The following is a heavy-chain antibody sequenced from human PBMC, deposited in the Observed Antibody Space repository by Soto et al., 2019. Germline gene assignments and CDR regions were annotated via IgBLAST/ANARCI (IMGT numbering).Heavy chain of an antibody. V-gene: IGHV1-18*04. CDR3: ARFTGGSYNTYYFYYGMDV. J-gene: IGHJ6*02. CDR1: GYTFTSYG. CDR2: ISAYNGNT. D-gene: IGHD2-15*01. Sequence: ASVKVSCKASGYTFTSYGISWVRRAPGQGLDWMGWISAYNGNTKYAQDLQGRVTMTTDTSTSTAYMELRSLRSDDTAVYYCARFTGGSYNTYYFYYGMDVWGQGTTVTV.